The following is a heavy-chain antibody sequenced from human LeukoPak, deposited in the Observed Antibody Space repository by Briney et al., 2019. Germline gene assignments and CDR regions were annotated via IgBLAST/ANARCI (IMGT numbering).Heavy chain of an antibody. CDR2: IRGRGDKT. CDR1: GFTFSSYA. CDR3: ARDWVTGTAAIDY. Sequence: GGSLRLSCAASGFTFSSYAMSWVPQAPGKGLEVVAAIRGRGDKTYDADSVKGRFTISSNNSKNTLLLQMSSMRAEDTAVYYCARDWVTGTAAIDYWGQGTLVSVSS. J-gene: IGHJ4*02. D-gene: IGHD2-2*01. V-gene: IGHV3-23*01.